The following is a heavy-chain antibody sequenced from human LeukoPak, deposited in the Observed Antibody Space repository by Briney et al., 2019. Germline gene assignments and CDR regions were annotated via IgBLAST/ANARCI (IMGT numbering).Heavy chain of an antibody. J-gene: IGHJ4*02. D-gene: IGHD6-19*01. CDR1: RYTFTDYY. Sequence: ASVKVSCKASRYTFTDYYMHWVRQAPGQGLDWMGWINPNSGGTNYAQKFQGRVTMTRDTSISTAYMELSRLRSDDTAVYYCARVTSGWKNFDYWGQGTLVTVSS. CDR3: ARVTSGWKNFDY. CDR2: INPNSGGT. V-gene: IGHV1-2*02.